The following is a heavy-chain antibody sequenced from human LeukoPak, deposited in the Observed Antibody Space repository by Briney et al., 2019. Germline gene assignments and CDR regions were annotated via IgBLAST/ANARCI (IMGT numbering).Heavy chain of an antibody. V-gene: IGHV3-7*01. CDR3: ARDPVVVVAATRYYYYRDV. CDR1: GFTFSSYW. Sequence: GGSLRLSCAASGFTFSSYWMSWVRQAPGKGLEWVANINQDGSEKYNVDSLRGRFTIPRDNAKNSLYLQMNSLRAEDTAVYYCARDPVVVVAATRYYYYRDVWGGGTTVSVSS. CDR2: INQDGSEK. J-gene: IGHJ6*03. D-gene: IGHD2-15*01.